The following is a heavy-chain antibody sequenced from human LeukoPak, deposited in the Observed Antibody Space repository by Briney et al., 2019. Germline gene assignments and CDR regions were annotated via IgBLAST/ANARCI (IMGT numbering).Heavy chain of an antibody. CDR3: ARGEYYYDGGY. CDR1: GFTFSGSD. D-gene: IGHD3-22*01. CDR2: IKQDGSEK. J-gene: IGHJ4*02. V-gene: IGHV3-7*04. Sequence: GGSLRLSCAASGFTFSGSDMHWVRQAPGKGLEWVANIKQDGSEKYYVDSVKGRFTISRDNAKNSLFLQMNSLRAEETAVYYCARGEYYYDGGYWGQGTLVTVSS.